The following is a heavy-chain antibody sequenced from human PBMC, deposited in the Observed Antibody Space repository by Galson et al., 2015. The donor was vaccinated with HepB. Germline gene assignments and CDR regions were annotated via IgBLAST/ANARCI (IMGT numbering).Heavy chain of an antibody. CDR1: GYTFSSYS. D-gene: IGHD3-10*01. V-gene: IGHV1-18*01. CDR3: ARDGITMVRGGVAFDI. Sequence: SVKVSCKASGYTFSSYSITWVRQAPDQGLEWMGWISAYNRNTEYARQLQGRVTMTTDTSTSTAYMELRSLRSDDTAVYYCARDGITMVRGGVAFDIWGQGTMVTVSS. CDR2: ISAYNRNT. J-gene: IGHJ3*02.